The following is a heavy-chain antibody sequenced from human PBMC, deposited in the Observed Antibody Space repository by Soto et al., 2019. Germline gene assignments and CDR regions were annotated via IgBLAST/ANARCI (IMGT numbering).Heavy chain of an antibody. V-gene: IGHV3-30-3*01. CDR3: AKDLWSSSRVLIPNYYYGMDV. CDR2: ISYDGSNK. D-gene: IGHD3-10*01. J-gene: IGHJ6*02. Sequence: PGESLKISCAASGFTFSSYAMHWVRQAPGKGLEWVAVISYDGSNKYYADSVKGRFTISRDNSKNTLYLQMNSLRAEDTAVYYCAKDLWSSSRVLIPNYYYGMDVWGQGTTVTVSS. CDR1: GFTFSSYA.